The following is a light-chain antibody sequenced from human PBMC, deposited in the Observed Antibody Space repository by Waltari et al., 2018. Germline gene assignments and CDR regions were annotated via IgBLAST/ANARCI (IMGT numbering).Light chain of an antibody. CDR2: KAS. CDR1: QSISSW. V-gene: IGKV1-5*03. Sequence: AVGDRVTITCRASQSISSWLAWYQQKPGTAPKLLIYKASTLESGVPSRFSGSGSGTEFTLTINSLQPDDFATYYCQQYNGYWTFGQGTKVEIK. J-gene: IGKJ1*01. CDR3: QQYNGYWT.